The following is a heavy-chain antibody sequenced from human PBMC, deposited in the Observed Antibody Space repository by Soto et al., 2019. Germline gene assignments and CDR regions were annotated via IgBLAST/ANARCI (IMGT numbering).Heavy chain of an antibody. J-gene: IGHJ5*02. Sequence: VASVKVSCKASGGTFSSYAISWVRQAPGQGLEWMGGIIPIFGTANYAQKFQGRVTITADESTSTAYMELSSLRSEDTAVYYCARAQGHYYDSSGSNWFDPWGQGTLVTV. D-gene: IGHD3-22*01. CDR3: ARAQGHYYDSSGSNWFDP. CDR2: IIPIFGTA. CDR1: GGTFSSYA. V-gene: IGHV1-69*13.